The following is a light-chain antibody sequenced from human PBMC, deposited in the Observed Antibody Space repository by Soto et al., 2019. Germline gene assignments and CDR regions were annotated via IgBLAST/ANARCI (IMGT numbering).Light chain of an antibody. V-gene: IGKV3-20*01. J-gene: IGKJ4*01. Sequence: EIVLTQSPGTLPLSPGERATLSCRASQSVSSYLAWYQQKPGQAPRLLIYGVSSRATGIPDRVSGSGSGTDFTLTISRLEPEDFAVYYCQQYVTSPLTFGGGTKVDIK. CDR3: QQYVTSPLT. CDR2: GVS. CDR1: QSVSSY.